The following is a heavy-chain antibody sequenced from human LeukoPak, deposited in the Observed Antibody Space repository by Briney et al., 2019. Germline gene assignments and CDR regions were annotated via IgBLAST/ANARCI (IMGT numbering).Heavy chain of an antibody. D-gene: IGHD6-13*01. CDR1: GGSISSGGYY. CDR2: IYYSGST. CDR3: ARHVGSSWSPNWFDP. J-gene: IGHJ5*02. V-gene: IGHV4-61*08. Sequence: PSETLSLTCTVSGGSISSGGYYWSWIRQPPGKGLEWIGYIYYSGSTNYNPSLKSRVTISVDTSKNQFSLKLSSVTAADTAVYYCARHVGSSWSPNWFDPWGQGTLVTVSS.